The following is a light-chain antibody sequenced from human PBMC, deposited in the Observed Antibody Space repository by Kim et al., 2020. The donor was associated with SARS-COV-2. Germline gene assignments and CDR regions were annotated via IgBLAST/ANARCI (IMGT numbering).Light chain of an antibody. Sequence: SLSPGEGATLSCRASQSVGDFLAWYQQRPGQAPRLLIYDASRRATGIPTRFSGSGSGIDFTLTVSTLESEDFALYYCQRSSWPITFGQGTRLEIK. CDR1: QSVGDF. J-gene: IGKJ5*01. V-gene: IGKV3-11*01. CDR3: QRSSWPIT. CDR2: DAS.